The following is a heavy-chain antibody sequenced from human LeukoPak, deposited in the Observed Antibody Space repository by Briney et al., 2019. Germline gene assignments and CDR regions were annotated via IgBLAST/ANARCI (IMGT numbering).Heavy chain of an antibody. J-gene: IGHJ6*03. CDR2: IYTSGST. CDR3: ARPGYSSSWYSDYYYYYMDV. CDR1: GGSISSGSYY. V-gene: IGHV4-61*02. D-gene: IGHD6-13*01. Sequence: PSQTLSLTCTVSGGSISSGSYYWSWLRQPAGKGLEWIGRIYTSGSTNYNPSLKSRVTISVDTSKNQFSLKLSSVTAADTAVYYCARPGYSSSWYSDYYYYYMDVWGKGTTVTVSS.